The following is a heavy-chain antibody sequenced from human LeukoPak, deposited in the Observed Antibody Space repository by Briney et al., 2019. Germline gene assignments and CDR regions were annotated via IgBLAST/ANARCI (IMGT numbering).Heavy chain of an antibody. CDR1: GGSFSGYY. Sequence: PSETLSLTCAVYGGSFSGYYWSWIRQPPGKGLEWIGEINHSGSTNYNPSLKSRVTISVDTSKNQFSLKLSSVTAADTAVYYCAGSKLELRSNWFDPWGQGTLVTVSS. CDR2: INHSGST. D-gene: IGHD1-7*01. V-gene: IGHV4-34*01. CDR3: AGSKLELRSNWFDP. J-gene: IGHJ5*02.